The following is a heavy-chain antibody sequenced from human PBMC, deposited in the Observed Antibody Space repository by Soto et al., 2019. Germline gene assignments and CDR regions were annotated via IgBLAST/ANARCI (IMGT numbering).Heavy chain of an antibody. Sequence: GAPVKGSLKASGFPLTTHGVTWVRQAPGQGLEWMAWIRAYSGKTNYAKNLRERATMTKDKSTSTDYMELRSLRSDDTAVYYCARTSGRYYYYGLDVWGQGTTVTVS. CDR1: GFPLTTHG. J-gene: IGHJ6*02. V-gene: IGHV1-18*01. CDR2: IRAYSGKT. D-gene: IGHD1-26*01. CDR3: ARTSGRYYYYGLDV.